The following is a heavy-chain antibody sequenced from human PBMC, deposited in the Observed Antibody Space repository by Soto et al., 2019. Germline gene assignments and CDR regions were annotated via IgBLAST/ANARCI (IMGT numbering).Heavy chain of an antibody. J-gene: IGHJ4*02. D-gene: IGHD3-22*01. Sequence: PGGSLRLSCVASGFTFSANAMSWARQVAGRGLEWVSGISGSGDSTYYADSVKGRFTISRVNSKNTPFLHMNNLRAEDTAIYYCAKLTHYYDSSGSGFWGQGTLVTVSS. CDR3: AKLTHYYDSSGSGF. CDR2: ISGSGDST. V-gene: IGHV3-23*01. CDR1: GFTFSANA.